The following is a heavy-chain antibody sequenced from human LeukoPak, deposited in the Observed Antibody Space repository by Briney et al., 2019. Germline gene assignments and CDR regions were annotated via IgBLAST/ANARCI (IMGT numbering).Heavy chain of an antibody. CDR2: ISKSGSDS. CDR3: ARVGATGTADY. CDR1: GFTFSGYY. Sequence: PGGSLRLSCAAFGFTFSGYYMSWIRQAPGKGLEWVSYISKSGSDSNFADSVKGRFTISRDNAKNSLYLQMNSLRAEDTAVYYCARVGATGTADYWGQGTLVTVSS. V-gene: IGHV3-11*06. J-gene: IGHJ4*02. D-gene: IGHD1-1*01.